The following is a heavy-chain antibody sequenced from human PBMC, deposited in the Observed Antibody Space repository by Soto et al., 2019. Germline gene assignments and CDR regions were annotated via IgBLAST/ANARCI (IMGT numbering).Heavy chain of an antibody. CDR3: ARGVGPSWSYYNSYFDY. V-gene: IGHV3-21*01. Sequence: GGSLRLSCAASAFTYSDYAMTWVRQAPGKGLEWVSSISSSSSYIYYADSVKGRFTISRDNAKNSLYLQMNSLRAEDTAVYYCARGVGPSWSYYNSYFDYWGQGTLVTVSS. CDR2: ISSSSSYI. J-gene: IGHJ4*02. D-gene: IGHD3-10*01. CDR1: AFTYSDYA.